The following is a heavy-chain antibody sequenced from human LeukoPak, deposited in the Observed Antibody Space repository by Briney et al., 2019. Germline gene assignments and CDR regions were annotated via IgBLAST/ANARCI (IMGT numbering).Heavy chain of an antibody. CDR3: TRAHRSGMDV. CDR1: GFTFSSYG. CDR2: INSDGSTT. D-gene: IGHD1-14*01. J-gene: IGHJ6*02. V-gene: IGHV3-74*01. Sequence: GGSLRLSCAASGFTFSSYGMHWVRQAPGKGLVWVSFINSDGSTTSYADSVKGRLTISRDNAKNTLYLQMNSLRVEDTAVYYCTRAHRSGMDVWGQGTTVTVSS.